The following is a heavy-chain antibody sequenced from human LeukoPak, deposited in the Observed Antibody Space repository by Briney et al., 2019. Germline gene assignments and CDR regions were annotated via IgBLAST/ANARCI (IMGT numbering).Heavy chain of an antibody. CDR1: GYTLTELS. J-gene: IGHJ3*02. CDR3: ATNTPFIGVVIPGDAFDI. V-gene: IGHV1-24*01. D-gene: IGHD3-3*01. CDR2: FDPEDGET. Sequence: GASVTVSCKVSGYTLTELSMHWVRPAPGKGLEWVGGFDPEDGETIYAQKFQGRVTMTEDTSTDTAYMELSSLRSEDTAVYYCATNTPFIGVVIPGDAFDIWGQGTMVTVPS.